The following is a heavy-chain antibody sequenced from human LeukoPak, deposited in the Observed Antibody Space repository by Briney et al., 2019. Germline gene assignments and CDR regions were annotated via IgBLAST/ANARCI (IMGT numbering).Heavy chain of an antibody. V-gene: IGHV1-18*01. CDR1: GYTFTSYG. Sequence: ASVKVSCKASGYTFTSYGISWVRQAPRQGLEWIGWISAYNGNTNYAQKLQGRVTMTTDTSTSTAYMELRSLRSDDTAVYYCARLYCSSTSCYYYYGMDVWGQGTTVTVSS. D-gene: IGHD2-2*01. CDR3: ARLYCSSTSCYYYYGMDV. J-gene: IGHJ6*02. CDR2: ISAYNGNT.